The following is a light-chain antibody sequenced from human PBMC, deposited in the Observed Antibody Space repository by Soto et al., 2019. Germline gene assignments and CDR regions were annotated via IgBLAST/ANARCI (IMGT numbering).Light chain of an antibody. CDR2: GAS. CDR3: QQYNNWPPVT. Sequence: EIVMTQSPASLSVSPGERATLSCRASQSVSSNLAWYQQKPGQAPKLLIYGASTRATGVPARFSGSGSGTEFTLTISSLQSEDFAVYYCQQYNNWPPVTFGQGTRLEIK. J-gene: IGKJ5*01. CDR1: QSVSSN. V-gene: IGKV3-15*01.